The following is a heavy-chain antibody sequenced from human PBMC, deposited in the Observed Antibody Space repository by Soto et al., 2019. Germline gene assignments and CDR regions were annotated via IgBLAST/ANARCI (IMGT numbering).Heavy chain of an antibody. CDR2: INWIGGST. J-gene: IGHJ4*02. D-gene: IGHD3-16*01. Sequence: GSLRLSCAASGFIFGAHAMSWVRQAPGKGLEWVSAINWIGGSTNYADSMKGRFTISRDNAKNSLYLQMSSLRAEDTALYYCARHGGTPDLYFDYWGQGTPVTVPQ. CDR3: ARHGGTPDLYFDY. CDR1: GFIFGAHA. V-gene: IGHV3-20*04.